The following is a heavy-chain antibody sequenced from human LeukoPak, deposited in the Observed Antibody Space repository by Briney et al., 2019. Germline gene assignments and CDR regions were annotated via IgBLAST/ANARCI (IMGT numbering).Heavy chain of an antibody. Sequence: SQTLSLTCTVSGGSISSGGYYWSWIRQPPGKGLEWIGYIYHSGSTYYNPSLKSRVTISVDTSKNQFSLKLSSVTAADTAVYYCARARCSSTSCSSLYYYYYMDVWGKGTTVTASS. CDR1: GGSISSGGYY. V-gene: IGHV4-30-2*01. J-gene: IGHJ6*03. D-gene: IGHD2-2*01. CDR2: IYHSGST. CDR3: ARARCSSTSCSSLYYYYYMDV.